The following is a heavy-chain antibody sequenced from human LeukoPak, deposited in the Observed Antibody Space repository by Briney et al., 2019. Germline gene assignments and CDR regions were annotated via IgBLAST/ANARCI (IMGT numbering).Heavy chain of an antibody. Sequence: SETLSLTCAVYGGSFSGYYWGWIRQPPGKGLEWIGEINHSGSTNYNPSLKSRVTISVDTSKNQFSLKLSSVTAADTAVYCCARVLVYDAFDIWGQGTMVTVSS. D-gene: IGHD1-14*01. CDR1: GGSFSGYY. J-gene: IGHJ3*02. CDR3: ARVLVYDAFDI. CDR2: INHSGST. V-gene: IGHV4-34*01.